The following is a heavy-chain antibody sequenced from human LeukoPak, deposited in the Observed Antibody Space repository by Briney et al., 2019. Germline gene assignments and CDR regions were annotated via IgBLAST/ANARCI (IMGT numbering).Heavy chain of an antibody. CDR2: IIPLFGRA. J-gene: IGHJ4*02. Sequence: GASVKVSCKASGGTLSSQAISWVRQAPGQGLEWMGGIIPLFGRANYAQKFQGRVTITADISTSTAYMELSSLRSEDTAVYYCARVTDGGEDYWGQGTLVTVSS. V-gene: IGHV1-69*06. CDR3: ARVTDGGEDY. CDR1: GGTLSSQA. D-gene: IGHD3-16*01.